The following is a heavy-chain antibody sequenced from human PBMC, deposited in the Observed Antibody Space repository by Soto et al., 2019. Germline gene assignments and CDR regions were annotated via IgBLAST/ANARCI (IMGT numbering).Heavy chain of an antibody. Sequence: QVQLVQSGAEVKKPGASVKVSCKASGYTFTSYGISWVRQAPGQGLEWMGWISAYNGNTNYAQKLQGRVTMTTDTSTSTAYMELRSLRSDDTAVYYCARDVYHDILTGSYYYYGMYVWGQWTTVTVSS. J-gene: IGHJ6*02. D-gene: IGHD3-9*01. V-gene: IGHV1-18*01. CDR2: ISAYNGNT. CDR3: ARDVYHDILTGSYYYYGMYV. CDR1: GYTFTSYG.